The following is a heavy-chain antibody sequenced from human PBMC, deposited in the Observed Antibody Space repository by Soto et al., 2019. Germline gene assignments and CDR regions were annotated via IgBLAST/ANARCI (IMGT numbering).Heavy chain of an antibody. V-gene: IGHV3-53*04. D-gene: IGHD3-10*01. CDR3: ARDGPYYYASRMDV. Sequence: EVQLVESGGGLVQPGGSLRLSCAASGIPVSSNYMTWVRQAPGKGLEWVAVLHGGGDTYYANSVKGRFTISRHDSTNTLFLQMTSLTPEDTAVYYCARDGPYYYASRMDVWGQGTKVTVSS. J-gene: IGHJ6*02. CDR2: LHGGGDT. CDR1: GIPVSSNY.